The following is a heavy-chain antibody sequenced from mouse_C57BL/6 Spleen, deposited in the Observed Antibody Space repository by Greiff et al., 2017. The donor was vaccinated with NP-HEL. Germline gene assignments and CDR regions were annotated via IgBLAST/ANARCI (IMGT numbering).Heavy chain of an antibody. CDR1: GFSFNTYA. Sequence: EVQGVESGGGLVQPKGSLKLSCAASGFSFNTYAMNWVRQAPGKGLEWVARIRSKSNNYATYYADSVKDRFTISRDDSESMLYLQMNNLKTEDTAMYYCVRQRGTTVEGYYAMDYWGQGTSVTVSS. V-gene: IGHV10-1*01. CDR3: VRQRGTTVEGYYAMDY. CDR2: IRSKSNNYAT. D-gene: IGHD1-1*01. J-gene: IGHJ4*01.